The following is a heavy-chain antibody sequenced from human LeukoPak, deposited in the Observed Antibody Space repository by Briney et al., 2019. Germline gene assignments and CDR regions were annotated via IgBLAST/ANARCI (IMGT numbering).Heavy chain of an antibody. V-gene: IGHV4-30-2*01. D-gene: IGHD1-26*01. CDR3: ARGGVWFDP. J-gene: IGHJ5*02. CDR1: GGSISSGGYS. Sequence: SETLSVTCAVSGGSISSGGYSWSWIRQPPGKGLEWIGYIYHSGSTYYNPSLKSRVTISVDRSKNQFSLKLSSVTAADTAVYYCARGGVWFDPWGQGTLVTVSS. CDR2: IYHSGST.